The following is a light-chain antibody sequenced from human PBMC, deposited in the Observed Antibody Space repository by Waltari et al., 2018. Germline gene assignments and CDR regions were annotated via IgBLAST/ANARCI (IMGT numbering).Light chain of an antibody. Sequence: DIVMTQSPDSLAVSLGERATINCKSSQSVLYSSNNKNYLAWYQQKPGKPPKLLIYWASTRESGVPDRFSGSGSGTDFTLTISSLQAEDVAVYYCQQYYSTLLTFGGGTKVEIK. CDR1: QSVLYSSNNKNY. J-gene: IGKJ4*01. CDR2: WAS. CDR3: QQYYSTLLT. V-gene: IGKV4-1*01.